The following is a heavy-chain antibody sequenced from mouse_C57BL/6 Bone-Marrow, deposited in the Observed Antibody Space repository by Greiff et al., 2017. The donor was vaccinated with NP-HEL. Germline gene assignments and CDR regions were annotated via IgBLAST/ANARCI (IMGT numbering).Heavy chain of an antibody. CDR1: GFNIKDDY. D-gene: IGHD2-3*01. CDR2: IDPENGDT. V-gene: IGHV14-4*01. Sequence: EVQLQQSGAELVRPGASVKLSCTASGFNIKDDYMHWVKQRPEQGLEWIGRIDPENGDTEYASKFQGKATITADTSSNTAYLQLSSLTSEDTAVYYCAAGWLLPFCYVYVGDTGTAVTVSA. CDR3: AAGWLLPFCYVYV. J-gene: IGHJ1*03.